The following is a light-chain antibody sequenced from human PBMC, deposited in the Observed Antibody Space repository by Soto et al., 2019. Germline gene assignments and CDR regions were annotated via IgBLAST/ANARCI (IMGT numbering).Light chain of an antibody. V-gene: IGLV1-40*01. CDR3: QSYDSSLSGYV. Sequence: VLKNAPSVSGAAREGVTISCTGSSSNIGARYDVHWYQQLPGTAPKLLIYTNSNRPSGVPDRFSGSKSGTSASLAITGLQAEDEADYYCQSYDSSLSGYVFGAGTKVTAL. CDR2: TNS. J-gene: IGLJ1*01. CDR1: SSNIGARYD.